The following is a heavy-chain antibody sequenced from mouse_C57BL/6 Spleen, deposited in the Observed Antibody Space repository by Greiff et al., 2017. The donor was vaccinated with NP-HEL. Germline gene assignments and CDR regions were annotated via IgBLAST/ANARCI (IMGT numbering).Heavy chain of an antibody. CDR1: GYTFTSYW. CDR3: ARKDYSNYWDFDV. V-gene: IGHV1-55*01. CDR2: IYPGSGST. D-gene: IGHD2-5*01. J-gene: IGHJ1*03. Sequence: VQLQQPGAELVKPGASVKMSCKASGYTFTSYWITWVKQRPGQGLEWIGDIYPGSGSTNYTEKFKSKATLTVDTSSSTAYMQLSSLTSEDSAVYYCARKDYSNYWDFDVWGTGTTVTVSS.